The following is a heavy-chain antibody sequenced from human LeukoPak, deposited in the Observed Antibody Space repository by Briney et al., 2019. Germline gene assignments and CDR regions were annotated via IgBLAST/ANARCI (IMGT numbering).Heavy chain of an antibody. V-gene: IGHV1-18*01. CDR2: ISAYNGNT. D-gene: IGHD3-22*01. CDR3: ARVTGSGYYPGAFDY. CDR1: GYTFTSYG. J-gene: IGHJ4*02. Sequence: ASVKVSCKASGYTFTSYGISWVRQAPGQGLEWMGWISAYNGNTNYAQKLQGRVTMTTDTSTSTAYMELRSLRSDDTAVYYCARVTGSGYYPGAFDYWGQGTLVTVSS.